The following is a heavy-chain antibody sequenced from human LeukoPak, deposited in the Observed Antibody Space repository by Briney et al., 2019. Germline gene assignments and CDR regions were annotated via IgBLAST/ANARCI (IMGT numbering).Heavy chain of an antibody. CDR2: IRYDGSNK. Sequence: GGSLRLSCAASGFTFSSYGMHWVRQAPGKGLEWVAFIRYDGSNKYYADSVKGRFTISRDNSKNTLYLQMNSLRAEDTAVYYCAKDWGYTTMVSYYFDYWGQGALVTVSS. CDR1: GFTFSSYG. J-gene: IGHJ4*02. CDR3: AKDWGYTTMVSYYFDY. D-gene: IGHD5-18*01. V-gene: IGHV3-30*02.